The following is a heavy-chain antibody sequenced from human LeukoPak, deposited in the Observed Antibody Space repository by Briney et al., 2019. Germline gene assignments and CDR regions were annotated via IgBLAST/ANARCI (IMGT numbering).Heavy chain of an antibody. J-gene: IGHJ4*02. CDR1: GFTFSSYS. V-gene: IGHV3-21*01. Sequence: GGSLRLSCAASGFTFSSYSMNWVRQAPGKGLEWVSSISSSSSYIYYADSVKGRFTISRDNAKNSLYLQMNSLRAEDTAVYYCARDRSIVAADYWGQGTLVTVSS. D-gene: IGHD6-13*01. CDR2: ISSSSSYI. CDR3: ARDRSIVAADY.